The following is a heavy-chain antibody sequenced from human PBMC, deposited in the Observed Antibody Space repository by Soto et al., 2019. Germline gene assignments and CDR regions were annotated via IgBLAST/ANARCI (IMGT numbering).Heavy chain of an antibody. CDR2: ISFDGGNQ. CDR1: GFDFNTYG. CDR3: AKDSSVTAAGSGGWFDP. D-gene: IGHD6-13*01. Sequence: QAQLVQSGGGVVQPGRSLRLSCAASGFDFNTYGLHWVRQAPGKGLEWVAGISFDGGNQYYADSVKGRFTISRDKSNNTLYLQMNGLGAEDTATYYCAKDSSVTAAGSGGWFDPWGQGTLVIVSS. J-gene: IGHJ5*02. V-gene: IGHV3-30*18.